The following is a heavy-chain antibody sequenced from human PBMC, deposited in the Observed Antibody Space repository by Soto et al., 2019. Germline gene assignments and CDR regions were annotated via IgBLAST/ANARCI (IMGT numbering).Heavy chain of an antibody. J-gene: IGHJ4*02. CDR3: AKDKSTHLLCSGGSCHLNFDD. D-gene: IGHD2-15*01. Sequence: EVQLLESGGGLVQPGGSLRLSCGSSGFTFSTYAMTWVRQAPGKGLEWVSVISGSGGATDYADSVKGRFTISRDNSKNTLFLQMNSLSAEDTAVYYCAKDKSTHLLCSGGSCHLNFDDWGQGTLATVSS. V-gene: IGHV3-23*01. CDR1: GFTFSTYA. CDR2: ISGSGGAT.